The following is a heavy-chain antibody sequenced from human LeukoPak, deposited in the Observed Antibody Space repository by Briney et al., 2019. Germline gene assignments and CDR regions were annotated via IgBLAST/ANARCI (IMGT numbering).Heavy chain of an antibody. Sequence: ASVKVSCKASGYIFSVYALIWVRQAPGQGLELMGWINTNTGNPTYAQGFTGRFVFSLDTSVSTAYLQISSLKAEDTAVYYCARDYTIAVGTTTNLQHWGQGTLVTVSS. CDR1: GYIFSVYA. CDR2: INTNTGNP. J-gene: IGHJ1*01. V-gene: IGHV7-4-1*02. CDR3: ARDYTIAVGTTTNLQH. D-gene: IGHD1-26*01.